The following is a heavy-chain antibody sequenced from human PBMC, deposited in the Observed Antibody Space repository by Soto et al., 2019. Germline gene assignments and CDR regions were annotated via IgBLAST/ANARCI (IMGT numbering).Heavy chain of an antibody. CDR1: GYTFTDHY. Sequence: APVKVSCKASGYTFTDHYMHWVRQAPGQGLEWMGWINPNSGGTNYGQKFQGRVTMTRDTSISTAYMELSRLRPADTAVYYCARENQIWFDYWCRVTLVTVSS. D-gene: IGHD2-2*01. CDR3: ARENQIWFDY. V-gene: IGHV1-2*02. J-gene: IGHJ4*02. CDR2: INPNSGGT.